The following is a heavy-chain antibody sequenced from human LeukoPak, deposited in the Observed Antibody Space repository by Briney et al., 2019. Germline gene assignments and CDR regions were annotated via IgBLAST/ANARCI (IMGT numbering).Heavy chain of an antibody. CDR1: GGSISSSSFY. CDR2: IYYSGST. Sequence: SEALSLTCTVSGGSISSSSFYWDWIRQPPGEGLEWIAAIYYSGSTYYNPSLKSRVTISVDTSKNQFSLRLSSVTAADTAIYYCARHGAHYYSGSGSYYTTAFDSWGQGTLVTVSS. CDR3: ARHGAHYYSGSGSYYTTAFDS. V-gene: IGHV4-39*01. D-gene: IGHD3-10*01. J-gene: IGHJ4*02.